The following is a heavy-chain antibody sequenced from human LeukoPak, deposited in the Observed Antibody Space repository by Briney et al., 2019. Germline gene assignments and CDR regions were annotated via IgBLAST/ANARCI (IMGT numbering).Heavy chain of an antibody. CDR1: GFTFSDYY. CDR2: ISSSGSTI. D-gene: IGHD5-18*01. Sequence: PGGSLRLSCAASGFTFSDYYMSWLRQAPGKGLEWVSYISSSGSTIYYADSVKGRFTISRGNAKNSLYLQMNSLRAEDTAVYYCARRRGYSYVFAYWGQGTLVTVSS. CDR3: ARRRGYSYVFAY. J-gene: IGHJ4*02. V-gene: IGHV3-11*01.